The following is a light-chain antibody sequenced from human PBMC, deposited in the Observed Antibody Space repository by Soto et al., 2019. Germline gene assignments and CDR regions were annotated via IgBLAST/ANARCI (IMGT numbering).Light chain of an antibody. CDR1: QSVSSY. J-gene: IGKJ5*01. CDR3: QQRSNWPLIT. V-gene: IGKV3-11*01. CDR2: HAS. Sequence: EIVLTQSPATLSLSPGERATLSCRASQSVSSYLAWYQQKPGQAPRLLIYHASNRATGIPARFSGSGSGTAFTLTISSLEPEDFAVYYCQQRSNWPLITFGQGTRLEIK.